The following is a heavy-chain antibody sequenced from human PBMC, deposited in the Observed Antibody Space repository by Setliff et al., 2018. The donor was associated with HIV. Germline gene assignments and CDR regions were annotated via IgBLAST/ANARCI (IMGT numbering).Heavy chain of an antibody. CDR2: IYSSGST. J-gene: IGHJ4*02. CDR3: ARAYFGSGIYY. D-gene: IGHD3-10*01. CDR1: GGSISSYY. V-gene: IGHV4-4*09. Sequence: PSETLSLTCTVSGGSISSYYWSWIRQPPGKGLEWLGHIYSSGSTNYNPSLKSRVTISVDASKNQFSLKLYSVTAADTAVYYCARAYFGSGIYYWGQGTLVTVSS.